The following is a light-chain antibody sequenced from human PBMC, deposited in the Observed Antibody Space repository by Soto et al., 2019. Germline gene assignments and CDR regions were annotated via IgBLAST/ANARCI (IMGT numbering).Light chain of an antibody. CDR3: GTWDSSLTAGV. CDR1: SSNVGSNY. Sequence: QSVLTQPPSVSAAPGQRVTISCSGSSSNVGSNYVSWYQQLPGTAPQLLIYENNKRPSGIPDRFSGSKSGTAVPLGITGLQTGDEADYYCGTWDSSLTAGVFGGGTKLTVL. V-gene: IGLV1-51*02. CDR2: ENN. J-gene: IGLJ2*01.